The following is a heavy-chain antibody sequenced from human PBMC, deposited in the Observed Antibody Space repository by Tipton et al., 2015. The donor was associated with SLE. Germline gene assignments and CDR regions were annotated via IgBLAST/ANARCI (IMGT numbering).Heavy chain of an antibody. Sequence: LRLSCNVSGGSISNLYWNWIRQPAGKGLEWIGRVFISGNTNYNPSLKSRVTISVDTSKNQFSLKVTSVTAADTAVYYCATAEGDSWGQGILVTVSS. CDR2: VFISGNT. J-gene: IGHJ4*02. V-gene: IGHV4-4*07. CDR1: GGSISNLY. CDR3: ATAEGDS.